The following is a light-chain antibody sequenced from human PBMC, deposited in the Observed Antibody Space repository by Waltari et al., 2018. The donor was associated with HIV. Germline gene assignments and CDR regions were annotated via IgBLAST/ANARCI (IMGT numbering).Light chain of an antibody. CDR3: QRYKSSSPWK. CDR2: QAS. Sequence: DIQITQSPSTLSASVGDRVNITCRASQSISTWLARYQQEAGKAPQLLIYQASSLETAVPSRFSGSGSATEFTLSISSLQHDDFATYYCQRYKSSSPWKFGQGTKV. CDR1: QSISTW. J-gene: IGKJ1*01. V-gene: IGKV1-5*03.